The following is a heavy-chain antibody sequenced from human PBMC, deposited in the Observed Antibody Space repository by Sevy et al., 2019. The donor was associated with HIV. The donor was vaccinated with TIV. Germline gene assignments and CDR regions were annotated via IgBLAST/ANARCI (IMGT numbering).Heavy chain of an antibody. CDR2: ISANVDIT. J-gene: IGHJ5*01. CDR1: GFILGTYT. Sequence: GGSLRLSCAASGFILGTYTMGWVRQAPGKGLEWVAGISANVDITYYAAAVKGRFTISRENSRTTLSLQMNSLRDEDTAIYYCAKDRRQVVAGSYKFDSWGQGVLVTVSS. CDR3: AKDRRQVVAGSYKFDS. D-gene: IGHD1-26*01. V-gene: IGHV3-23*01.